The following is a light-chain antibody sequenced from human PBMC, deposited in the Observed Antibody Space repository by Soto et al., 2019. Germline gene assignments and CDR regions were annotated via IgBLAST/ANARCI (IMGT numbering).Light chain of an antibody. CDR2: DNN. Sequence: QSVLTQPPSVSAAPGQKVTISCSGSSSNIGSRYVFWYQQIPGTAPKLLIYDNNERPSGIPDRFSGSKSGASATLGITGLQTGDEADYYCGTWDNSLSAVLFGGGTKLTVL. J-gene: IGLJ2*01. V-gene: IGLV1-51*01. CDR1: SSNIGSRY. CDR3: GTWDNSLSAVL.